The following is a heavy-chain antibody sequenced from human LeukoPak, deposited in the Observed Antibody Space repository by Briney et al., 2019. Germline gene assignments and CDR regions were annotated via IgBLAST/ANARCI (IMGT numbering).Heavy chain of an antibody. Sequence: ASVKVSCKASGYTFANYGLTWVRQAPGQGLEWMGGIIPIFGTANYAQKLQGRVTITADESTSTAYMELSSLRSEDTAVYYCARGNYDILTGSKAGYYDSSGYYLFDYWGQGTLVTVSS. CDR2: IIPIFGTA. D-gene: IGHD3-22*01. CDR3: ARGNYDILTGSKAGYYDSSGYYLFDY. CDR1: GYTFANYG. J-gene: IGHJ4*02. V-gene: IGHV1-69*13.